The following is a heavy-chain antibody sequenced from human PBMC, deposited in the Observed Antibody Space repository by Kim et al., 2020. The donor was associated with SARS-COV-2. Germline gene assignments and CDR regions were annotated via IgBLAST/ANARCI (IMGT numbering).Heavy chain of an antibody. V-gene: IGHV3-7*05. D-gene: IGHD3-16*01. CDR2: IKHDGSER. CDR3: TRALSGLGRGFDP. J-gene: IGHJ5*02. CDR1: GFAFNDYW. Sequence: GGSLRLSCAACGFAFNDYWMTWIRQAPGKGLEWVAGIKHDGSERLYVDSVKGRFTISRDNAKTSLYLQMNSLRAEDTAVYYCTRALSGLGRGFDPWGQ.